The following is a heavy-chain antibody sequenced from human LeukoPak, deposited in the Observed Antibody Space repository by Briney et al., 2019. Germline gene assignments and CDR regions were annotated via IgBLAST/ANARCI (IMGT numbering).Heavy chain of an antibody. J-gene: IGHJ4*02. Sequence: GGSLRLSCAASGFTFSSYAMHWVRQAPGKGLEYVSAISSNGGSTYYANSVKGRFTISRDNSKNTLYLQMGSLRAEDMAVYYCARDKVCSSTSCPLDYWGQGTLVTVSS. V-gene: IGHV3-64*01. CDR1: GFTFSSYA. D-gene: IGHD2-2*01. CDR2: ISSNGGST. CDR3: ARDKVCSSTSCPLDY.